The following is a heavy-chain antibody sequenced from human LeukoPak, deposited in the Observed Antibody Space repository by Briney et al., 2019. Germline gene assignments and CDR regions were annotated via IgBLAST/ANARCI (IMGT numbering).Heavy chain of an antibody. D-gene: IGHD3-22*01. CDR1: GYTFTSYY. CDR2: INPSGGST. J-gene: IGHJ4*02. Sequence: ASVKVSCKASGYTFTSYYMHWVRQAPGQGLEWMGIINPSGGSTSYAQKFQGRVTMTGDTSTSTVYMELSSLRSEDTAVYYCARDSGIGGITMIVQGDYFDYWGQGTLVTVSS. V-gene: IGHV1-46*01. CDR3: ARDSGIGGITMIVQGDYFDY.